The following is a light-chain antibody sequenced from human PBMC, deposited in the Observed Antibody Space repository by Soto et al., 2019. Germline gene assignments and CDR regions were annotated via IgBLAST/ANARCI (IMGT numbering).Light chain of an antibody. Sequence: TQKKSPLFASVGDRVTITCRESQSIRSYLNWYQLKPGKAPKVLIYAASRLHSGVRSGFSGSGSGTDFTLTISSLQAEDCATDWCQVSYSTPLTFGG. CDR3: QVSYSTPLT. V-gene: IGKV1-39*01. CDR1: QSIRSY. J-gene: IGKJ4*01. CDR2: AAS.